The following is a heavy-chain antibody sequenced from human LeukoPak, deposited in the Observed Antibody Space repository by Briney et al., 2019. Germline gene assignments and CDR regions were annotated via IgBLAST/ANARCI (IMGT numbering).Heavy chain of an antibody. Sequence: ASVKVSCKASGGTFSSYAISWVRQAPGQGLEWMGRIIPIFGTANYAQKFQGRVTITTDESTGTAYMELSSLRSEDTAVYYCAGLNYYDSSGYPQTEYFQHWGQGTLVTVSS. D-gene: IGHD3-22*01. CDR2: IIPIFGTA. V-gene: IGHV1-69*05. J-gene: IGHJ1*01. CDR3: AGLNYYDSSGYPQTEYFQH. CDR1: GGTFSSYA.